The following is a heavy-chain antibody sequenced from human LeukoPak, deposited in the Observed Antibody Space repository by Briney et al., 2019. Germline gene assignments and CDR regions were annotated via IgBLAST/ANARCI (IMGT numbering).Heavy chain of an antibody. CDR3: ARDGAMVRGVDQPDY. CDR2: ISSSSSYI. D-gene: IGHD3-10*01. J-gene: IGHJ4*02. V-gene: IGHV3-21*01. Sequence: PGGSLRLSCAASGFTFSSYSMNWVRKAPGKGLEWVSSISSSSSYIYYADSVRGRFTISRDNAKNSLYLQMNSLRAEDTAVYYCARDGAMVRGVDQPDYWGQGTLVTVSS. CDR1: GFTFSSYS.